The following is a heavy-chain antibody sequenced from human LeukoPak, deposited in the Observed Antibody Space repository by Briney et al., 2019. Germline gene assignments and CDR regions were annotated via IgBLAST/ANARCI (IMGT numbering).Heavy chain of an antibody. CDR2: IYATGTT. Sequence: SETLSLTCTVSGGSISSYYWSWIRQPPGKGLEWIGYIYATGTTNYNPSLKSRLSISVDTSKNQFSLKLSSVTAADTAVYYCARQPAADPNTRYFFDYWGLGTLVSVSS. CDR3: ARQPAADPNTRYFFDY. J-gene: IGHJ4*02. V-gene: IGHV4-59*08. D-gene: IGHD6-25*01. CDR1: GGSISSYY.